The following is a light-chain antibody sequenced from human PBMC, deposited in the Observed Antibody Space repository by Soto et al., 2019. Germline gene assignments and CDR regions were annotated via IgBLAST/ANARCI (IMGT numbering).Light chain of an antibody. V-gene: IGLV2-8*01. CDR1: SSDVGGYNY. CDR2: EVS. J-gene: IGLJ2*01. Sequence: QSALTQPPSASGSPGQSVTISCTGTSSDVGGYNYVSWYQQHPGKAPKLMIYEVSKRPSGVPDRFSGSKSGNTASLTVSGLQAEDEADYYCSSYASSNNWVFGGGIKLT. CDR3: SSYASSNNWV.